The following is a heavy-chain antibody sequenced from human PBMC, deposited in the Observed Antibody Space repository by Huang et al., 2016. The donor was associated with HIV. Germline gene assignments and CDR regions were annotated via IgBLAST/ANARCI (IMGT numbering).Heavy chain of an antibody. J-gene: IGHJ6*03. D-gene: IGHD3-3*01. CDR1: GYTFTNYD. CDR3: ARGVRLYKNKDVPPNTSWGYYHYYMDA. Sequence: VQLLQSGAEVKKPGASVTISCNTSGYTFTNYDINWVRQATGQGMEWMGWMKSKSGNTGFEQKVQDRVSMTRTTAITSAYMELSDLRSDDTAVYYCARGVRLYKNKDVPPNTSWGYYHYYMDAWGKGTAVTVS. CDR2: MKSKSGNT. V-gene: IGHV1-8*02.